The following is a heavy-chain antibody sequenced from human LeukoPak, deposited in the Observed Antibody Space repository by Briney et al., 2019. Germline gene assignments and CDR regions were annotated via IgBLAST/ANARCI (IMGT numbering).Heavy chain of an antibody. Sequence: ASVKVSRKASGYTFTGYYMHWVRQAPGQGLEWMGWINPNSGGTNYAQKFQGRVTMTRDTSISTAYMELSRLRSDDTAVYYCARSTYYYGSGCPYDAFNIWGQGTMVTVSS. CDR2: INPNSGGT. J-gene: IGHJ3*02. CDR3: ARSTYYYGSGCPYDAFNI. CDR1: GYTFTGYY. D-gene: IGHD3-10*01. V-gene: IGHV1-2*02.